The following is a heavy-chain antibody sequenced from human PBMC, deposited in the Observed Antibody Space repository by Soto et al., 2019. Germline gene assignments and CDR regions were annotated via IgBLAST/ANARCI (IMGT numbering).Heavy chain of an antibody. V-gene: IGHV1-3*01. CDR1: GYTFTKYS. J-gene: IGHJ6*03. Sequence: ASVKVSCKASGYTFTKYSLHWVRQAPGQRLEWMGWINAGNGNTKYSQKFQGRVTITRDTSTSTAYMELRSLRSDDTAAYYCARVAYDFWSGLALGYMDVWGKGTTVTVSS. CDR2: INAGNGNT. D-gene: IGHD3-3*01. CDR3: ARVAYDFWSGLALGYMDV.